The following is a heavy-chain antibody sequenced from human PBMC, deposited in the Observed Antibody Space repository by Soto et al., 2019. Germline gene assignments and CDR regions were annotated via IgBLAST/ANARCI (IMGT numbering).Heavy chain of an antibody. CDR1: GFTFDDYA. CDR2: ISWNSDTI. J-gene: IGHJ4*02. D-gene: IGHD3-10*01. CDR3: ARDVWSRASGPPDS. V-gene: IGHV3-9*01. Sequence: TGGSLRLSCAASGFTFDDYAMHWVRQAPGKGLEWVTGISWNSDTIGYADSVKGRSTISRDNAKNSLYLQMNSLRAEDTAFYYCARDVWSRASGPPDSWGQGTLVTVSS.